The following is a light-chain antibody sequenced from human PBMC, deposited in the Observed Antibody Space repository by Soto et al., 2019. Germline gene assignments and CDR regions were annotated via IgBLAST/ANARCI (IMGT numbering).Light chain of an antibody. V-gene: IGKV1-5*03. Sequence: DIQMTQSPSTLSASVGDRVTITCRASQSIGTWLAWYQQKPGKAPKPLIYMASSLESEVPSRFSGSGSGTEFTLTISSLQPDDSATYYCQHHDSYSPSWPFGQGTKVDIK. CDR3: QHHDSYSPSWP. CDR1: QSIGTW. CDR2: MAS. J-gene: IGKJ1*01.